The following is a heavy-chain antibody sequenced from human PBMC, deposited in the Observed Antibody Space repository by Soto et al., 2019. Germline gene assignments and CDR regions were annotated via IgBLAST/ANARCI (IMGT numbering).Heavy chain of an antibody. CDR3: ARDSSSSAYYYYGMDV. Sequence: HPGGSLRLSCAASGFTFSSYAMHWVRQAPGKGLEWVAVISYDGSNKYYADSVKGRFTISRDNSKNTLYLQMNSLRAEDTAVYYCARDSSSSAYYYYGMDVWGQRTTVTVSS. CDR2: ISYDGSNK. CDR1: GFTFSSYA. D-gene: IGHD6-13*01. J-gene: IGHJ6*02. V-gene: IGHV3-30-3*01.